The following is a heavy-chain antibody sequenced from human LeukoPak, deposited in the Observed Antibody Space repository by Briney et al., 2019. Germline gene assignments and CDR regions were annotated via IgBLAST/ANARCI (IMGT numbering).Heavy chain of an antibody. V-gene: IGHV2-5*02. J-gene: IGHJ4*02. CDR2: IYWDDDK. CDR3: AHRLPGSCTGPSCRSCDF. Sequence: SGPTLVKPTQTLTPTWTFSAFSLGASGVGVAWIRQPPEKALEWLALIYWDDDKRYNPSLKSRLTITKDTSKNQVVLPMTNMDPVDTATYYCAHRLPGSCTGPSCRSCDFWGQGALITVSS. D-gene: IGHD2-2*01. CDR1: AFSLGASGVG.